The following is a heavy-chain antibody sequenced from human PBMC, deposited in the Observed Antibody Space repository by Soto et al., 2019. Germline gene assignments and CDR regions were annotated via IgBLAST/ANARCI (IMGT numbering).Heavy chain of an antibody. J-gene: IGHJ6*04. CDR1: GYSFTTYW. CDR2: IYPGDSDT. D-gene: IGHD3-16*01. Sequence: GESLKISCKASGYSFTTYWIAWVRQMPGKGLEWMGIIYPGDSDTRYSPSFQGQVTISADKSISTAYVQWSSLTASDTAMYYCSCSLSRFPPTIWGTAGYYGLDVWGKGTTVTVSS. V-gene: IGHV5-51*01. CDR3: SCSLSRFPPTIWGTAGYYGLDV.